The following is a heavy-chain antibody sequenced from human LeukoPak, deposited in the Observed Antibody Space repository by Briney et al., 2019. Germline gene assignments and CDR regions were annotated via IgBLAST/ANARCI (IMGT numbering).Heavy chain of an antibody. D-gene: IGHD5-12*01. CDR1: GGSISSGGYY. J-gene: IGHJ3*02. Sequence: PSETLSLTCTVSGGSISSGGYYWSWIRQPPGKGLEWIGYIYHSGSTYYNPSLKSRVTISVDRSKNQFSLKLSSVTAADTAVYYCARDVSGYDIPDAFDIWGQGTMVTVSS. CDR3: ARDVSGYDIPDAFDI. CDR2: IYHSGST. V-gene: IGHV4-30-2*01.